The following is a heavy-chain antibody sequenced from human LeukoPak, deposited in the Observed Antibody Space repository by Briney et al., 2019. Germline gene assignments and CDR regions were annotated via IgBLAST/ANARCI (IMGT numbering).Heavy chain of an antibody. Sequence: PGGSLRLSCAASGFTFSGYAMSWVRQAPGKGLEWVSAISGSGGSTYYADSVKGRFTISRDNSKNTLYLQMNSLRAEDTAVYYCAKERGSRWSGAYFDYWGQGTLVTVSS. CDR1: GFTFSGYA. J-gene: IGHJ4*02. D-gene: IGHD6-13*01. CDR3: AKERGSRWSGAYFDY. CDR2: ISGSGGST. V-gene: IGHV3-23*01.